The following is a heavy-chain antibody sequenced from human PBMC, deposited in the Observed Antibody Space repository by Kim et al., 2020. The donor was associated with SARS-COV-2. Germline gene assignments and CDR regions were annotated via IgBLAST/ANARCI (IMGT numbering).Heavy chain of an antibody. V-gene: IGHV4-34*01. D-gene: IGHD3-10*01. CDR2: INHSGRT. CDR1: GGSFSGYY. CDR3: ARRLSNTSGWGSHYCDL. J-gene: IGHJ1*01. Sequence: SETLSLTCAVYGGSFSGYYWSWIRQPPGKGLEWIGEINHSGRTNYHPSLKSRVTISVDTSKNQCSLKLTSVTAADAALYFCARRLSNTSGWGSHYCDLWGQGILVTVSS.